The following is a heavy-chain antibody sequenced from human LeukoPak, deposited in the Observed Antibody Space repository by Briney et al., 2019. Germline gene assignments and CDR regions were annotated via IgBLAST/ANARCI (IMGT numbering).Heavy chain of an antibody. Sequence: GGSLRLSCAASGFTFRSYTMNWVRQAPGKGLEWVSSISTSSSYIYYADSMRGRFTISRDNAKNSLYLQMNSLRAEDTAVYYCARDKDSSGWHDYRGQGTLVTVSS. D-gene: IGHD6-19*01. J-gene: IGHJ4*02. CDR1: GFTFRSYT. CDR2: ISTSSSYI. V-gene: IGHV3-21*01. CDR3: ARDKDSSGWHDY.